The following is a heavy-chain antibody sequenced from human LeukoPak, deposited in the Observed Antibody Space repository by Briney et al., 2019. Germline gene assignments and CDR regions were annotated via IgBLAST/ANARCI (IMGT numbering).Heavy chain of an antibody. D-gene: IGHD3-22*01. CDR2: IRYNGSNK. CDR1: GFTFSSYG. CDR3: ARDGYDSSGYSIDY. J-gene: IGHJ4*02. V-gene: IGHV3-30*02. Sequence: GGSLRLSCAASGFTFSSYGMHWVRQAPGKGLEWVAFIRYNGSNKYYADSVKGRFTISRDNSKNTLYLQMNSLRAEDTAVYYCARDGYDSSGYSIDYWGQGTLVTVSS.